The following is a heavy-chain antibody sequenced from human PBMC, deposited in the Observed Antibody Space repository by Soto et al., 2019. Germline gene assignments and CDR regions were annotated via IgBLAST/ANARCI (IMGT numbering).Heavy chain of an antibody. CDR2: IWYDGSNQ. CDR3: ARDARNHYFDY. Sequence: SLRLSCVASGFSFSDYGMHWVRQAPGKGLEWVATIWYDGSNQYYADSVKGRFTISRDKSKNTLHLQMGSLTAEDTAIYYCARDARNHYFDYWGQGTLVTVSS. J-gene: IGHJ4*02. V-gene: IGHV3-33*01. CDR1: GFSFSDYG.